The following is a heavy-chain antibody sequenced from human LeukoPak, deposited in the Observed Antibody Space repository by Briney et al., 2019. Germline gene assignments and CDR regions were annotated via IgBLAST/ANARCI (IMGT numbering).Heavy chain of an antibody. Sequence: PSETLSLTCAVSGYSISSGYYWGWIRQPPGKGLEWIGGIYHSGSTYYNPSLKSQVTISVDTSKNQFSLKLSSVTAADTAVYYCARRGGNIDYWGQGTLVTVSS. V-gene: IGHV4-38-2*01. D-gene: IGHD2-15*01. CDR1: GYSISSGYY. J-gene: IGHJ4*02. CDR2: IYHSGST. CDR3: ARRGGNIDY.